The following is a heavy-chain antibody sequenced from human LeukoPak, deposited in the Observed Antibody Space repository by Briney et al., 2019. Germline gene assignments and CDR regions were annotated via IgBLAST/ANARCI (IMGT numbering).Heavy chain of an antibody. V-gene: IGHV3-53*01. CDR2: IDSGGST. D-gene: IGHD6-19*01. CDR3: ARGQAGRDAFDI. J-gene: IGHJ3*02. Sequence: GGSLRLSCAASGFTVSSNYMSWVRQAPGKGLEWVSVIDSGGSTYYADSVKGRFTISRDNSKNTLYLQMNSLRAEDTAVYYCARGQAGRDAFDIWGQGTMVTVSS. CDR1: GFTVSSNY.